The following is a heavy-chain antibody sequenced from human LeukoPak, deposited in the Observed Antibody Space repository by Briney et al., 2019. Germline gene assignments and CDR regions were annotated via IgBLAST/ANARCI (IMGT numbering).Heavy chain of an antibody. CDR3: AMGAIVATIDY. J-gene: IGHJ4*02. D-gene: IGHD5-12*01. Sequence: TPRSLRPSCPPSAFTFSSYGTHWDRQAPGKGLEWVATISHDGSKKYYADSVKGRFTISRDNSQNTLYLQMNSLRVEDTAVYYCAMGAIVATIDYWGQGTLVTVSS. CDR1: AFTFSSYG. V-gene: IGHV3-30*03. CDR2: ISHDGSKK.